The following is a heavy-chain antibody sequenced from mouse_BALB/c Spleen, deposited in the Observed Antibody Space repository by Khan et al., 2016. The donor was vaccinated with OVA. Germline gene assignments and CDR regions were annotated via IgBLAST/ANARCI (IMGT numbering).Heavy chain of an antibody. J-gene: IGHJ4*01. V-gene: IGHV5-6-5*01. CDR3: ARLVDY. Sequence: EVELVESGGGLVKPGGSLKLSCAGSGFSFSSYAMSWVRLTPEKRLEWVASISSGGNTYYPDSVKGRFTISRDNARNIPYLQMNSLRSEDTAMYNCARLVDYWGQGTSVTVSS. CDR1: GFSFSSYA. CDR2: ISSGGNT.